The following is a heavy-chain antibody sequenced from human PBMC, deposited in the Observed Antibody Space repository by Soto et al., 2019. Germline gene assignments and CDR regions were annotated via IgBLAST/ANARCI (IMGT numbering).Heavy chain of an antibody. CDR1: GGTFSTYT. V-gene: IGHV1-69*08. D-gene: IGHD4-4*01. J-gene: IGHJ5*02. CDR2: IIPLIGII. Sequence: QVQLVQSGAEVKKPGSSVKVSCKASGGTFSTYTITWVRQAPGQGLEWMGRIIPLIGIINYAQKFQGRVTISADKFTGTAYMELTGLRSDVTAVYYCAGDPDSHYNDSHASSYPWGQGTLVTVSS. CDR3: AGDPDSHYNDSHASSYP.